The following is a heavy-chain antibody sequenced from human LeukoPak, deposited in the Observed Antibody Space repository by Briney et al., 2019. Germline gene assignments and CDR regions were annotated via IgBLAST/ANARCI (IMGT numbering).Heavy chain of an antibody. V-gene: IGHV3-21*01. Sequence: PGGSLRLSCAASGFTFSSYSMNWVRPAPGKGLEWVSSISSSSSYIYYADSVKGRFTISRDNAKNSLYLQMNSLRAEDTAVYYCARGVVYPTWSGPHWSDYWGQGTLVTVSS. CDR1: GFTFSSYS. J-gene: IGHJ4*02. CDR3: ARGVVYPTWSGPHWSDY. CDR2: ISSSSSYI. D-gene: IGHD3-3*01.